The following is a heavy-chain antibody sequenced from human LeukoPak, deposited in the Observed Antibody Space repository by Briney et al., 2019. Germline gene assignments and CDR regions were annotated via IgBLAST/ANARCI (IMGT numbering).Heavy chain of an antibody. V-gene: IGHV1-24*01. CDR1: GYTLTELS. Sequence: ASVKVSCKVSGYTLTELSMHWVRQAPGKGLEWMGGFDPEDGETIYAQMFQGRVTMTEDTSTDTAYMELSSLRSEDTAVYYCATGVTTVTTRRAFDIWGQGTMVTVSS. J-gene: IGHJ3*02. CDR2: FDPEDGET. D-gene: IGHD4-17*01. CDR3: ATGVTTVTTRRAFDI.